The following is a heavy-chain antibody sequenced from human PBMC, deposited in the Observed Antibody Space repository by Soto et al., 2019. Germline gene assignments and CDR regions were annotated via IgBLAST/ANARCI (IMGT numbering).Heavy chain of an antibody. CDR2: ISWNSGSI. Sequence: GGSLRLSCAASGFTFDDYAMHWVRQAPGKGLEWVSGISWNSGSIGYADSVKGRFTISRDNAKNSLYLQMNSLRAEDTALYYCAKDTYSSSSLRHFDYWGQGTLVTVSS. CDR1: GFTFDDYA. CDR3: AKDTYSSSSLRHFDY. J-gene: IGHJ4*02. D-gene: IGHD6-6*01. V-gene: IGHV3-9*01.